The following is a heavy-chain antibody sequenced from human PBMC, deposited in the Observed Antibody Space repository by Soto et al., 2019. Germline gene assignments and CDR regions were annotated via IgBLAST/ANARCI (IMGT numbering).Heavy chain of an antibody. CDR2: ISGSGGST. J-gene: IGHJ4*02. V-gene: IGHV3-23*01. CDR3: AKDPPYDYIWGSYRYFDD. Sequence: PGGSLRLSCAASGFTFSSYAMSWVRQAPGKGLEWVSAISGSGGSTYYADSVKGRFTISRDNSKNTLYLQMNSLRAEDTAVYYCAKDPPYDYIWGSYRYFDDWGQGTLVTVSS. CDR1: GFTFSSYA. D-gene: IGHD3-16*02.